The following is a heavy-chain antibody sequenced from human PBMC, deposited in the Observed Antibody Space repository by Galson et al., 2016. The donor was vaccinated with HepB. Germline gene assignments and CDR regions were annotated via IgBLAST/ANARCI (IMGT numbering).Heavy chain of an antibody. CDR1: GFALDDYT. CDR3: AKGLGTPGYSFGYDYYYYGMDV. Sequence: SLRLSCAASGFALDDYTIHWVRQVPGKGLEWVSGISWNGGSLGYADSVKGRFTISRDNAKNSLYLQMNSLRPEDTALYYCAKGLGTPGYSFGYDYYYYGMDVWGRGTTVTVSS. D-gene: IGHD5-18*01. V-gene: IGHV3-9*01. J-gene: IGHJ6*02. CDR2: ISWNGGSL.